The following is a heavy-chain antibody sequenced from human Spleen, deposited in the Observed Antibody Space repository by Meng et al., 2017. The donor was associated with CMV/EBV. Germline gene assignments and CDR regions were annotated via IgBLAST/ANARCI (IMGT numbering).Heavy chain of an antibody. Sequence: SETLSLTCTVSGGSTSTSSYYWGWIRQPPGKGLEWIGSIHYSGNTYYNPSLKSRVTISADTSKNHFSLRLSSVTAADTAVYYCARDHIAARPFDYWGQGTLVTVSS. D-gene: IGHD6-6*01. CDR1: GGSTSTSSYY. J-gene: IGHJ4*02. CDR2: IHYSGNT. V-gene: IGHV4-39*02. CDR3: ARDHIAARPFDY.